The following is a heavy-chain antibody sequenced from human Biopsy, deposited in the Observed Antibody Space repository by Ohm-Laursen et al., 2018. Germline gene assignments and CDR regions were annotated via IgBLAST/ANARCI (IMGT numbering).Heavy chain of an antibody. D-gene: IGHD3-16*01. V-gene: IGHV4-59*01. CDR1: RDSISNNY. CDR2: IYYTGST. Sequence: GSLSFTCTVSRDSISNNYWIWIRQSPGLGLEWIGNIYYTGSTNYNSSVKSRVTISVDTSKNQFSLKLNSVTAADTAVYFCARDSRGGHLNTTLITGKNLDSWGQGILVTVSS. J-gene: IGHJ4*02. CDR3: ARDSRGGHLNTTLITGKNLDS.